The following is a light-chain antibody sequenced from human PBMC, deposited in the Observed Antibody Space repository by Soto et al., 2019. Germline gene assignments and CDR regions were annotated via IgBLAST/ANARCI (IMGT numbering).Light chain of an antibody. V-gene: IGLV2-14*01. CDR2: EVS. J-gene: IGLJ2*01. CDR1: SSDVGGYNY. CDR3: SSYTTSITLV. Sequence: QSALTQPASVSGSPGQSITISCTGTSSDVGGYNYVSWYQQHPGKAPKRMIYEVSNRPSGVSNRFSGSKSGNTASLTISGLQAEDEADYYCSSYTTSITLVFGGGTKLTVL.